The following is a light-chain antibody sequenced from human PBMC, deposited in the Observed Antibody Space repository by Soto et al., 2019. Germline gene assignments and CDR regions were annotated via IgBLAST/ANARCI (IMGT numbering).Light chain of an antibody. Sequence: ETVLTQSPGSLSLSPGEGATLSCRASQSVSSSFFAWYQQKPGQAPSLLIYGASRRATGVPDRFSGSESGTDFTLSISRLEPEDFAVYYCQQYESSVTFGQGTKVEIK. CDR2: GAS. CDR3: QQYESSVT. J-gene: IGKJ1*01. CDR1: QSVSSSF. V-gene: IGKV3-20*01.